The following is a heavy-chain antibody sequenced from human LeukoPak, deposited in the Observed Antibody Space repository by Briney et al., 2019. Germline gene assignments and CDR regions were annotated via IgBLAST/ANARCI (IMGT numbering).Heavy chain of an antibody. J-gene: IGHJ4*02. CDR2: INPSGGST. D-gene: IGHD2-21*01. V-gene: IGHV1-46*03. CDR1: GYTFTSYY. CDR3: ARVAVIAITDYFDY. Sequence: ASVKVSCKASGYTFTSYYMHWVRQSPGQGPEWMGIINPSGGSTSYAQKFQGRVTMTRDTSTSTVYMELSSLRSEDTAVYYCARVAVIAITDYFDYRGQGSLVTVSS.